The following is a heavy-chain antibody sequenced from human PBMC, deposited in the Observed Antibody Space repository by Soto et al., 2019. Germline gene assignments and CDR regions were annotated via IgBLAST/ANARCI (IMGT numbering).Heavy chain of an antibody. V-gene: IGHV4-61*01. CDR1: GGSVSSGSYY. D-gene: IGHD3-9*01. CDR3: ARAAPAPQLRYFDWLLFLDY. Sequence: LSLTCTVSGGSVSSGSYYWSWIRQPPGKGLEWIGYIYYSGSTNYNPSLKSRVTISVDTSKNQFSLKLSSVTAADTAVYYCARAAPAPQLRYFDWLLFLDYWGQGTLVTVSS. CDR2: IYYSGST. J-gene: IGHJ4*02.